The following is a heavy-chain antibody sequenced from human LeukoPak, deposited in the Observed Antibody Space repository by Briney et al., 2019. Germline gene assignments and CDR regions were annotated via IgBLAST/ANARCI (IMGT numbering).Heavy chain of an antibody. Sequence: NRGESLKISCKGSGYSFTSYWIGWVRQMPGKGLEWMGIIYPGDSDTRYSPSFQGQVTISADKSISAAYLQWSSLKASDTAMYYCARIYCSSTSCYDYYYYMDVWGKGTTVTVSS. V-gene: IGHV5-51*01. CDR3: ARIYCSSTSCYDYYYYMDV. J-gene: IGHJ6*03. CDR1: GYSFTSYW. CDR2: IYPGDSDT. D-gene: IGHD2-2*01.